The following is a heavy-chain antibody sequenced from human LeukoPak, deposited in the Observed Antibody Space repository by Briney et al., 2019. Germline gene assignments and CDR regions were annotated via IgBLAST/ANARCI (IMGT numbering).Heavy chain of an antibody. Sequence: GGSLRLSCAASGFTFSSYGMHWVRQAPGKGLEWVAVIWYDGSNKYYADSVKGRFTISRDNSKNTLYLQMNSLRAEDTAVYYCARDLVDAAIGTLDYWGQGTLVTVSS. CDR2: IWYDGSNK. CDR1: GFTFSSYG. CDR3: ARDLVDAAIGTLDY. D-gene: IGHD5-18*01. J-gene: IGHJ4*02. V-gene: IGHV3-33*01.